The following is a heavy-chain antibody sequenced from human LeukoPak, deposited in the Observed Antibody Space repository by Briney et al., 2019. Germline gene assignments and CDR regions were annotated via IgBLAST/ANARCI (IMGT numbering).Heavy chain of an antibody. CDR3: ARTNLDCKNGVCYDY. Sequence: ASGTLSCKASGYTFPTSGISWVRQAPGQGLEGMGWISVYNHNTNYEQKFQGRVTVTTYTSTRTAYMELRSLRSDDTAVYYCARTNLDCKNGVCYDYWGHGTLVTVSS. CDR1: GYTFPTSG. CDR2: ISVYNHNT. V-gene: IGHV1-18*01. D-gene: IGHD2-8*01. J-gene: IGHJ4*01.